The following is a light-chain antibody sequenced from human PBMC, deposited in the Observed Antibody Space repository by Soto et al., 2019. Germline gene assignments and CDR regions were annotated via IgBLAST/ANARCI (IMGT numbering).Light chain of an antibody. Sequence: DIVMTQSPVSLAASLGERATINCKSSQSVLYSSNNKNYLAWYQQKPGQPPQLLIYWASTRESGVPDRFSGSGSGTDFTLTISNLQAEDVAVYYCQQYYTAPLTFGGGTKVEIK. J-gene: IGKJ4*01. CDR3: QQYYTAPLT. CDR2: WAS. CDR1: QSVLYSSNNKNY. V-gene: IGKV4-1*01.